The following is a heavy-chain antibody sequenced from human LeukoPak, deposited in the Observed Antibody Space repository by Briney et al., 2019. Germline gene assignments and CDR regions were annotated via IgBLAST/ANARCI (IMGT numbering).Heavy chain of an antibody. CDR3: ARGEVLRFLEWLSSPMDV. J-gene: IGHJ6*03. CDR1: GGSISSYY. V-gene: IGHV4-59*12. D-gene: IGHD3-3*01. CDR2: IYYSGST. Sequence: SETLSLTCTVSGGSISSYYWSWIRQPPGKGLEWIGYIYYSGSTYYNPSLKSRVTISVDTSKNQFSLKLSSVTAADTAVYYCARGEVLRFLEWLSSPMDVWGKGTTVTVSS.